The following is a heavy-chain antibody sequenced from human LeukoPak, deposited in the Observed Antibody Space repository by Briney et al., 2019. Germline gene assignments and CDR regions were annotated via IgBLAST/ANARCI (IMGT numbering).Heavy chain of an antibody. V-gene: IGHV4-59*12. Sequence: SETLSLTCTVSGGSISSYYWSWIRQPPGKGLEWIGYIYHSGSTYYNPSLKSRVTISVDRSKNQFSLKLSSVTAADTAVYYCARAELLEIYFDYWGQGTLVTVSS. CDR1: GGSISSYY. CDR2: IYHSGST. D-gene: IGHD1-26*01. J-gene: IGHJ4*02. CDR3: ARAELLEIYFDY.